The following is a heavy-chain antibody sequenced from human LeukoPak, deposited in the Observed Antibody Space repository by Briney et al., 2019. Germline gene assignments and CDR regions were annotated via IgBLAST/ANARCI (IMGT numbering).Heavy chain of an antibody. D-gene: IGHD6-13*01. V-gene: IGHV4-34*01. CDR2: INHSGST. CDR1: GGSFSGYY. CDR3: AKRGTAAVPNWFDP. J-gene: IGHJ5*02. Sequence: SETLSLTCAVYGGSFSGYYWSWIRQPPGKGLGWIWEINHSGSTNYNPSLKSRVTISVDTSKNQFSLKLSSVTAADTAVYYCAKRGTAAVPNWFDPWGQGTLVTVSS.